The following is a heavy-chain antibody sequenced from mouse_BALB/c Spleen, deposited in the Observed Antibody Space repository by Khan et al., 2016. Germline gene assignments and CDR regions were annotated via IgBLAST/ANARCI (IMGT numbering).Heavy chain of an antibody. CDR3: GRGDY. V-gene: IGHV5-17*02. J-gene: IGHJ2*01. CDR1: GFTFSSFG. CDR2: ISSGSSAI. Sequence: EVELVEPGGGLVQPGGSRKLSCAASGFTFSSFGMHWVRQAPEKGLEWVAFISSGSSAIYYADTVKGRFTISRDNPKSTLFLQMTSLRSEDTARYYCGRGDYWGQGTTLTVSS.